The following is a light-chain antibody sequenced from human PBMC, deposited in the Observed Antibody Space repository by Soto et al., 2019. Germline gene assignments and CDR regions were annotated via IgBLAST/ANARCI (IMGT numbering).Light chain of an antibody. J-gene: IGKJ1*01. Sequence: DIQMTQSRSTLSASVGDRVTIACRASQSISGDLAWYQLKPGKAPKLLISKASSLESGVPSRFSGSVSGTEFTLTISSLQPDDFATYYCQHYNSYSEAFGQGTKVELK. CDR1: QSISGD. V-gene: IGKV1-5*03. CDR2: KAS. CDR3: QHYNSYSEA.